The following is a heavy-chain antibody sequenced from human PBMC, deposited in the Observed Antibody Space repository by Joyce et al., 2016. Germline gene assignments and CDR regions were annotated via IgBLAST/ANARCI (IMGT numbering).Heavy chain of an antibody. J-gene: IGHJ3*02. V-gene: IGHV3-30*14. CDR2: ISYDGTNK. Sequence: QVHLVESGGGVVQPGRSLRLSCAASEYTFTRYAIHWIRQATSKGLEWVAMISYDGTNKYQVDAVKGRFTISRDSSKNTVFLQLNSLRPNDTGLYYCARGAGTTGDAIDIWGQGTLVSVSS. CDR3: ARGAGTTGDAIDI. D-gene: IGHD1-1*01. CDR1: EYTFTRYA.